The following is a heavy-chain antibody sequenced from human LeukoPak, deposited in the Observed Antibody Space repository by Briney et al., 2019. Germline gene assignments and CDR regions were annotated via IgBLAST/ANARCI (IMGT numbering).Heavy chain of an antibody. D-gene: IGHD1-26*01. J-gene: IGHJ4*02. CDR3: ARQLGGSYGEYYFDY. CDR2: ISHRGST. CDR1: GYSINSFYY. V-gene: IGHV4-38-2*01. Sequence: SETLSLTCAVSGYSINSFYYWGWIRQPLGKGLEWIASISHRGSTYYNLSLKSRVTISVDTVKNQLSLKVNSVTAADTAVYYCARQLGGSYGEYYFDYWGQGTLVTVSS.